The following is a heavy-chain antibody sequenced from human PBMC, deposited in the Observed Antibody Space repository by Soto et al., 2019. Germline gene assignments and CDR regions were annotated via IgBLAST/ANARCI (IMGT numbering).Heavy chain of an antibody. V-gene: IGHV4-59*01. CDR1: GGSISSYY. Sequence: PSETLSLTCTVSGGSISSYYWSWIRQPPGKGLEWIGYIYYSGSTNYNPSPKSRVTISVDTSKNQFSLKLSSVTAADTAVYYCARVRVNWFDPWGQGTLVTVSS. CDR2: IYYSGST. J-gene: IGHJ5*02. CDR3: ARVRVNWFDP. D-gene: IGHD3-3*01.